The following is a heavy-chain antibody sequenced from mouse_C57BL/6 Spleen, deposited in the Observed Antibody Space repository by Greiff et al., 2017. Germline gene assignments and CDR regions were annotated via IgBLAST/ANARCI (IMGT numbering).Heavy chain of an antibody. CDR3: ARNYDGSSGYFDV. Sequence: QVQLQQPGAELVMPGASVKLSCKASGYTFTSYWMHWVKQRPGQGLEWIGEIDPSDSYTNYNQKFKGKSTLTVDKSSSTAYMQLSSLTSEDSAVYYCARNYDGSSGYFDVWGTGTTVTVSS. D-gene: IGHD1-1*01. CDR2: IDPSDSYT. CDR1: GYTFTSYW. J-gene: IGHJ1*03. V-gene: IGHV1-69*01.